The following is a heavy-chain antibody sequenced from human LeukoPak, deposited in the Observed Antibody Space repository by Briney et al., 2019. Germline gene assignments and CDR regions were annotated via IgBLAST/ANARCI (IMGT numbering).Heavy chain of an antibody. D-gene: IGHD1-7*01. CDR2: IIPILGIA. CDR1: GGTFSSYT. V-gene: IGHV1-69*02. Sequence: SVKVSCKASGGTFSSYTISWVRQAPGQGLEWMGRIIPILGIANYAQKFQGRVTITAHKSTSTAYMELSSLRSEDTAVYYCARQSITGTTESCWFDPWGQGTLVTVSS. CDR3: ARQSITGTTESCWFDP. J-gene: IGHJ5*02.